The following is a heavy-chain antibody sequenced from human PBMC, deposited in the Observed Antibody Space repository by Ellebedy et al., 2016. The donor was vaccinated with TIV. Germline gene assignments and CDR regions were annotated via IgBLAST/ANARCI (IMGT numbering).Heavy chain of an antibody. D-gene: IGHD1-20*01. CDR2: INHSGST. Sequence: SETLSLXCAVYGGSFSGYYWSWIRQPPGKGLEWIGEINHSGSTNYNPSLKSRVTISVDTSKNQFSLKLSSVTAADTAVYYCASTRYNWNDYSSFDYWGQGTLVTVSS. CDR3: ASTRYNWNDYSSFDY. V-gene: IGHV4-34*01. J-gene: IGHJ4*02. CDR1: GGSFSGYY.